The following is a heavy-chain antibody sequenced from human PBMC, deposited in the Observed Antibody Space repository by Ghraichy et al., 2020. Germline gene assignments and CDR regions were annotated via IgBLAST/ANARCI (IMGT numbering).Heavy chain of an antibody. V-gene: IGHV4-34*01. Sequence: SETLSLTCAVYGGSFSGYYWSWIRQPPGKGLEWIGEINHSGSTNYNPSLKSRVTISVDTSKNQFSLKLSSVTAADTAVYYCARARRTDIVVVPAAISPALGWFDPWGQGTLVTVSS. CDR1: GGSFSGYY. CDR2: INHSGST. CDR3: ARARRTDIVVVPAAISPALGWFDP. D-gene: IGHD2-2*02. J-gene: IGHJ5*02.